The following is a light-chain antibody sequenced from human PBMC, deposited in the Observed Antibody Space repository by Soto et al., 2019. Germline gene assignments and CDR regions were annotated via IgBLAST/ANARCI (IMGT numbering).Light chain of an antibody. J-gene: IGKJ1*01. CDR3: QQSYSSPPT. V-gene: IGKV1-39*01. CDR2: AAS. Sequence: DIQVTQSPSSLSASFEDRVIITCLASQSISHHVNWYQQKPGKAPKLLIFAASSLQSGVPSRFSGSRSWPDFTLTSSSLQPEDFATYYCQQSYSSPPTVGQGTKVEIK. CDR1: QSISHH.